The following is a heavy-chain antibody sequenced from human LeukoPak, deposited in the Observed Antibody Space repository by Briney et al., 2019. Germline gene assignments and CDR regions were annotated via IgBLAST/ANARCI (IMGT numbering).Heavy chain of an antibody. J-gene: IGHJ4*02. CDR1: DYSISSAYY. V-gene: IGHV4-38-2*02. D-gene: IGHD2-21*02. CDR2: IYHSGST. Sequence: SETLSLTCAVSDYSISSAYYWGWIRQPPGKGLEWIGSIYHSGSTDYNPSLKSRVTISVDTSKNQFSLKLRSVTAADTAVYYCARDQAFCGGDCYFDFWGQGTLVTVSS. CDR3: ARDQAFCGGDCYFDF.